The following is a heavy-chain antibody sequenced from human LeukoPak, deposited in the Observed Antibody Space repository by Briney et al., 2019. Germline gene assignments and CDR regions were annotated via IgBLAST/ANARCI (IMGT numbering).Heavy chain of an antibody. CDR1: GSSISNSGY. D-gene: IGHD2-21*02. CDR3: ARYRDGDRDISLDY. CDR2: VYHSGST. J-gene: IGHJ4*02. Sequence: SETLSLTCDVSGSSISNSGYWGWIGKSPGKGLQGMGSVYHSGSTYYEPSLKSRVTMSVDRSMTQFSLRLTFMTAADTALYYCARYRDGDRDISLDYWGQGSLVTVSS. V-gene: IGHV4-38-2*01.